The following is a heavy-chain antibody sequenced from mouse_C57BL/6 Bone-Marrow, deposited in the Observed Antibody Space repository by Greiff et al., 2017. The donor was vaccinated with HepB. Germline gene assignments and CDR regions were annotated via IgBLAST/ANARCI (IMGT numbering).Heavy chain of an antibody. J-gene: IGHJ4*01. Sequence: DVMLVESGPGMVKPSQSLSLTCTVTGYSITSGYDWHWIRHFPGNKLEWMGYISYSGSTNYNPSLKSRISITHDTSKNHFFLKLNSVTTEDTATYYCARDRYPLYAMDYWGQGTSVTVSS. CDR1: GYSITSGYD. D-gene: IGHD1-1*01. V-gene: IGHV3-1*01. CDR3: ARDRYPLYAMDY. CDR2: ISYSGST.